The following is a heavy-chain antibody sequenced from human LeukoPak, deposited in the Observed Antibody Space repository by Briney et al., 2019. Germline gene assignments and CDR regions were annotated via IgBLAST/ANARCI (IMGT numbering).Heavy chain of an antibody. CDR3: KVLGYCSGGSCYPDY. V-gene: IGHV4-34*01. CDR1: GGSFSGYY. D-gene: IGHD2-15*01. J-gene: IGHJ4*02. CDR2: INHRGST. Sequence: SETLSLTCAVYGGSFSGYYWSWIRQPPGKGLEWIGEINHRGSTNYNPSLKSRVTISVETSKNQFSLKLSSVTAADTAVYYCKVLGYCSGGSCYPDYWGQGTLVTVSS.